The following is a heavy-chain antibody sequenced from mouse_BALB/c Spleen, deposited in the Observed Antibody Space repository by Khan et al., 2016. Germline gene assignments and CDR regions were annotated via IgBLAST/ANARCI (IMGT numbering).Heavy chain of an antibody. V-gene: IGHV4-1*02. CDR2: INPDSSTI. Sequence: EVKLLESGGGLVQPGGSLKVSCAASGFDFSRYWMSWVRQAPGKGLEWIGEINPDSSTINYTPSLKDKFIISRDNDKNTLYLQMSKVRSEDTARYYCARHYDYGGGFTYWGQGTLVTVSA. J-gene: IGHJ3*01. D-gene: IGHD2-4*01. CDR1: GFDFSRYW. CDR3: ARHYDYGGGFTY.